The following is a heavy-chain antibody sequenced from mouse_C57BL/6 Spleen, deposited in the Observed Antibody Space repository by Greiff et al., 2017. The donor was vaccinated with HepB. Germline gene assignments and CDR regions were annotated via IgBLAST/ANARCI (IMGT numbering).Heavy chain of an antibody. CDR1: GFTFSSYA. D-gene: IGHD2-4*01. J-gene: IGHJ4*01. Sequence: EVQRVESGGGLVKPGGSLKLSCAASGFTFSSYAMSWVRQTPEKRLEWVATISDGGSYTYYPDNVKGRFTITRDNAKNNLYLQMSHLKSEDTAMYYCARDDYDAGAMDCWGQGTSVTVSS. CDR2: ISDGGSYT. V-gene: IGHV5-4*01. CDR3: ARDDYDAGAMDC.